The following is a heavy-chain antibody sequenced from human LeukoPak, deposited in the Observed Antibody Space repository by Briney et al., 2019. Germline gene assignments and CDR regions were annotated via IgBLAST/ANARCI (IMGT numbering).Heavy chain of an antibody. J-gene: IGHJ4*02. Sequence: GGSLRLSCAGPGFTFSSYWMHWVRQAPGKGLVWVSCITSDGSTTTYADSVKGRFTISRDNAKNTLYLQMNSLRAEDTAVYYCARDRGYVPDYWGQGTLVTVSS. CDR2: ITSDGSTT. V-gene: IGHV3-74*01. CDR3: ARDRGYVPDY. CDR1: GFTFSSYW. D-gene: IGHD5-12*01.